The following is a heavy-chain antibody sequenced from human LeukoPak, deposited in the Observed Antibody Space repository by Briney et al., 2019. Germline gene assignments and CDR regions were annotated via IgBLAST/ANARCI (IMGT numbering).Heavy chain of an antibody. V-gene: IGHV3-48*04. D-gene: IGHD3-10*01. CDR3: ARFGRGSLWFGELSRGRAGYYYYMDV. Sequence: GGSLRLSCAASGFTFSSYSMNWVRQAPGKGLEWVSYISGSSSTIYYADSVKGRFTISRDNAKNSLYLQMNSLRAEDTAVYYCARFGRGSLWFGELSRGRAGYYYYMDVWGKGTTVTVSS. CDR1: GFTFSSYS. CDR2: ISGSSSTI. J-gene: IGHJ6*03.